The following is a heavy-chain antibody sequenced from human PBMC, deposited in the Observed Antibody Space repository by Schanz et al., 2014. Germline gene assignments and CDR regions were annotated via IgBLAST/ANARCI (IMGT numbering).Heavy chain of an antibody. CDR3: ARGNTIFGVVILGWLDP. CDR1: GGTFSSFG. J-gene: IGHJ5*02. D-gene: IGHD3-3*01. Sequence: VQLEQSGAEVKKPGSSVKVSCKASGGTFSSFGINWVRQAPGQGLEWLGRIMPLRGIGNNAWKFQDRLTITADKSTSTVYMELSSLRSEDTAIYYCARGNTIFGVVILGWLDPWGQGTLVTVSS. CDR2: IMPLRGIG. V-gene: IGHV1-69*04.